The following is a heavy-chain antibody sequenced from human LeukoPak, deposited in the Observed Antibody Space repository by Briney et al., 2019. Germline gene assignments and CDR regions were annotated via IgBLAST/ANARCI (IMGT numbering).Heavy chain of an antibody. CDR2: ISGSGGST. CDR1: GFTFSSYA. CDR3: ATAITMVRGVLPFDY. V-gene: IGHV3-23*01. Sequence: GGSLRLSCAASGFTFSSYAMSWVRQAPGKGLEWVSAISGSGGSTYYADSVKGRFTISRDNSKNTLYLQMNSLGAEDTAVYYCATAITMVRGVLPFDYWGQGTLVTVSS. D-gene: IGHD3-10*01. J-gene: IGHJ4*02.